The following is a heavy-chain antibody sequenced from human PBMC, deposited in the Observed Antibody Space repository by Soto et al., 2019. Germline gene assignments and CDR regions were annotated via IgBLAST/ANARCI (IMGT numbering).Heavy chain of an antibody. CDR1: GFTFSSYW. V-gene: IGHV3-7*01. CDR3: ARESNYYDSLNWFDP. D-gene: IGHD3-22*01. J-gene: IGHJ5*02. CDR2: IKQDGSEK. Sequence: GGSLRLSCAASGFTFSSYWMSWVRQAPGKGLEWVANIKQDGSEKYYVDSVKGRFTISRDNAKNSLYLQMNSLRDEDTAVYYCARESNYYDSLNWFDPWGQGTLVTVSS.